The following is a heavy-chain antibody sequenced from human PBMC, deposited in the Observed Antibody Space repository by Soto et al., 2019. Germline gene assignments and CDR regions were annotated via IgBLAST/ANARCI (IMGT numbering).Heavy chain of an antibody. D-gene: IGHD1-26*01. V-gene: IGHV4-30-2*01. CDR1: GGSISSGGYS. J-gene: IGHJ5*02. CDR3: ARDIGSGSYWNWFDP. CDR2: IYHSGST. Sequence: PSETLSLTCAVSGGSISSGGYSWSWIRQPPGKGLEWIGYIYHSGSTYYNPSLKSRVTISVDRSKNQFSLKLSSVTAADTAVYYCARDIGSGSYWNWFDPWGQGTLVTVSS.